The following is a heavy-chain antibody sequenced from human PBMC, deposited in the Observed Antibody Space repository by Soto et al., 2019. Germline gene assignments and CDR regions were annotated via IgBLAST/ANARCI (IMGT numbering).Heavy chain of an antibody. D-gene: IGHD3-16*02. CDR1: GFIFSSFW. V-gene: IGHV3-74*03. CDR3: AREGYLGLDV. Sequence: EVRLEEAGGGFVQPGGSLRVSCSGSGFIFSSFWMHWVRQGPGKGLEWVSRINGDGASLAYADSVKGRFSISRDNVKNALHLQMNSLGADETAVYFYAREGYLGLDVWGRGTTVTVSS. J-gene: IGHJ6*02. CDR2: INGDGASL.